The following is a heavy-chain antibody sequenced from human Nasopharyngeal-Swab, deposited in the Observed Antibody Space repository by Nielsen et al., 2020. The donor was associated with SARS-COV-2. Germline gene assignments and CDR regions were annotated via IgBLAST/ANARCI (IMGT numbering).Heavy chain of an antibody. CDR3: ARDQGEWLRFGGFDP. D-gene: IGHD5-12*01. J-gene: IGHJ5*02. Sequence: LRLSCAISGDSVSSNSAAWNWIRQSPSRGLEWLGRTYYRSKWYNDYAVSVKSRITINSDTSKNQFSLQLNSVTPEDTAVYYCARDQGEWLRFGGFDPWGQGTLVTVSS. CDR1: GDSVSSNSAA. CDR2: TYYRSKWYN. V-gene: IGHV6-1*01.